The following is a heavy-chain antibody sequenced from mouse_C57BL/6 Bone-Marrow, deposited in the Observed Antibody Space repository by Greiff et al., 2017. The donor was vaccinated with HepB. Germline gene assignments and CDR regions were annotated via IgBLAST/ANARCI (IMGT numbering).Heavy chain of an antibody. CDR2: IHPNSGST. V-gene: IGHV1-64*01. Sequence: QVQLQQPGAELVKPGASVKLSCKASGYTFTSYWMHWVKQRPGQGLEWIGMIHPNSGSTNYNEKFKSKATLTVDKSSSTAYMQLSSLTSEDSAVYYSARRSYSNYLAWFAYWGQGTLVTVSA. CDR1: GYTFTSYW. D-gene: IGHD2-5*01. J-gene: IGHJ3*01. CDR3: ARRSYSNYLAWFAY.